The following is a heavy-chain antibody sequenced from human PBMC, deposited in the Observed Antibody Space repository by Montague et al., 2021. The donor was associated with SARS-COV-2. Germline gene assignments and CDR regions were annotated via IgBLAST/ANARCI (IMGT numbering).Heavy chain of an antibody. J-gene: IGHJ3*02. Sequence: CAISGDSVSRKSVAWNGIRQSPSRGLELLGRTYYRSKWDSDYAXXXKXXLVITPDTSKNQVSLQLNSVIPEDTAVYFCASSGITLAGLDAFDIWGQGTMVTVSS. CDR2: TYYRSKWDS. CDR1: GDSVSRKSVA. V-gene: IGHV6-1*01. CDR3: ASSGITLAGLDAFDI. D-gene: IGHD6-19*01.